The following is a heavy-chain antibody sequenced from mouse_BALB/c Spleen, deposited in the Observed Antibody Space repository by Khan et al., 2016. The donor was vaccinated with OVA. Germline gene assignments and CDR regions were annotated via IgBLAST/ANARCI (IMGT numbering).Heavy chain of an antibody. Sequence: MQLEESGTVLARPGASVKMSCKASGYTFTSYWMHWVKQRPGQGLEWIGDIYPGNTDTNYNQKFKGKAKLTAVTSTSTAYLELSSLTNEDSAVYYCSRRSWDVAWFAYWGQGTLVTVSA. CDR3: SRRSWDVAWFAY. CDR1: GYTFTSYW. J-gene: IGHJ3*01. D-gene: IGHD4-1*01. CDR2: IYPGNTDT. V-gene: IGHV1-5*01.